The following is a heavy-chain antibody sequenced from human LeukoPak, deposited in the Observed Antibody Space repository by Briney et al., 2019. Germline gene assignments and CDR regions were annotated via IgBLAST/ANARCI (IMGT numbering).Heavy chain of an antibody. V-gene: IGHV3-7*01. CDR1: GFTFNTYW. J-gene: IGHJ5*02. CDR3: ARVKWPYGFDP. D-gene: IGHD5-12*01. Sequence: LPGGSLRLSCAASGFTFNTYWMSWVRQAPGKGLEWVANIKQDGSEKYYVDSVKGRFTISRDNAKNSLYLQMNSLRAEDTAVYYCARVKWPYGFDPWGQGTLVTVSS. CDR2: IKQDGSEK.